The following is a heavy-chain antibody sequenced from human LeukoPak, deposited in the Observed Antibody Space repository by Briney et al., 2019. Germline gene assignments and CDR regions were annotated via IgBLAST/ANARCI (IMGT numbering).Heavy chain of an antibody. CDR1: GFTFDDYA. J-gene: IGHJ4*02. CDR3: ARDQTAVVGATRGPYFDY. D-gene: IGHD1-26*01. V-gene: IGHV3-9*01. CDR2: ISWNSGSI. Sequence: PGGSLRLSCAASGFTFDDYAMHWVRQAPGKGLEWVSGISWNSGSIGYADSVKGRFTISRDNAKNSLYLQMNSLRAEDTAVYYCARDQTAVVGATRGPYFDYWGQGTLVTVSS.